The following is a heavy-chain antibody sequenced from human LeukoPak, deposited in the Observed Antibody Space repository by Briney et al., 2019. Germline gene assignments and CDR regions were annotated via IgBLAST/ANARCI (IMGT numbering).Heavy chain of an antibody. CDR1: GYSISSGYY. Sequence: KPSETLSLTCAVSGYSISSGYYWGWIRQPPGKGLEWIGSIYHSGSTYYNPSLESRVTISVDTSKNQFSLKLSSVTAADTAVYYCARQGPARAFDIWGQGTMVTVSS. CDR2: IYHSGST. CDR3: ARQGPARAFDI. V-gene: IGHV4-38-2*01. J-gene: IGHJ3*02.